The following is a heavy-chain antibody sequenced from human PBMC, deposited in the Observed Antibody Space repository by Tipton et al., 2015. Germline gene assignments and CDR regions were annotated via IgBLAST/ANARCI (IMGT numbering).Heavy chain of an antibody. CDR3: ARDFYDSSGYVTWAFDI. J-gene: IGHJ3*02. CDR1: GGSISSYY. Sequence: LRLSCTVSGGSISSYYWSWIRQPPGKGLEWIGYIYYSGSTNYNPSLKSRVTISIDTSKNQFSLSLTSVTPADTAIYYCARDFYDSSGYVTWAFDIWGQGTMVTVSS. V-gene: IGHV4-59*01. D-gene: IGHD3-22*01. CDR2: IYYSGST.